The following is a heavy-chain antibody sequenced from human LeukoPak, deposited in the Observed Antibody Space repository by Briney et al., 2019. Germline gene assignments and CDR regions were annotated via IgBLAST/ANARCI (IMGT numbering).Heavy chain of an antibody. J-gene: IGHJ5*02. D-gene: IGHD3-3*01. CDR2: IKHDGSEK. CDR3: AREGQYDLWSGLKWFDP. CDR1: GFTFSTSW. V-gene: IGHV3-7*01. Sequence: PGESLRLSCAAPGFTFSTSWMSWVRQAPGKGLEWVANIKHDGSEKNFVDSVKGRFTISRDNANNSLFLQINNVRDEDTATYYCAREGQYDLWSGLKWFDPWGQGTLVIVSS.